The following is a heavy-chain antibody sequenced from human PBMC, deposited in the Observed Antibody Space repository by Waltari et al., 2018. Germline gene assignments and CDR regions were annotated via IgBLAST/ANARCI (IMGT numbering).Heavy chain of an antibody. V-gene: IGHV3-23*01. D-gene: IGHD6-13*01. CDR2: GGGSGGST. CDR1: GFPFSSYA. CDR3: AKASYSSRWLDY. Sequence: EVQLLESGGGLVQPGGSLRLSCAASGFPFSSYAISWVRQAPGKGREWVSAGGGSGGSTYYADSVKGRFTIARDNAKNTLYLQMNSLRAEDTAVYYWAKASYSSRWLDYWGQGTLVTVSS. J-gene: IGHJ4*02.